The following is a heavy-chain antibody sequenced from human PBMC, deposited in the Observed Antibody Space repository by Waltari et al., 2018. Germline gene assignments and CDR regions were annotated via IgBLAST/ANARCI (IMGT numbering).Heavy chain of an antibody. J-gene: IGHJ6*03. CDR3: AREVVVPAAYHYYYYMDV. CDR2: IYHSGST. CDR1: GYSISSGYY. V-gene: IGHV4-38-2*02. Sequence: QVXLQESGPGLGKPSETLSLTCTVSGYSISSGYYWGWIXQPPGRGLEGIGSIYHSGSTSYNPSLKSRVTISVDTSKNPFSLKLSSVTAADTAVYYCAREVVVPAAYHYYYYMDVWGKGTTVXISS. D-gene: IGHD2-2*01.